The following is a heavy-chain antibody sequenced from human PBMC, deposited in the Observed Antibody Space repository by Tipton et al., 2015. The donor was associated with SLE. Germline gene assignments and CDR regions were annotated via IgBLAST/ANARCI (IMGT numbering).Heavy chain of an antibody. CDR2: IYTSGST. D-gene: IGHD2-2*01. CDR1: GGSISSSSYY. V-gene: IGHV4-61*02. CDR3: ARQGESVVPAAMPVFDY. J-gene: IGHJ4*02. Sequence: TLSLTCTVSGGSISSSSYYWGWIRQPAGKGLEWIGRIYTSGSTNYNPSLKSRVTISVDTSKNQFSLKLSSVTAADTAVYYCARQGESVVPAAMPVFDYWGQGTLVTVSS.